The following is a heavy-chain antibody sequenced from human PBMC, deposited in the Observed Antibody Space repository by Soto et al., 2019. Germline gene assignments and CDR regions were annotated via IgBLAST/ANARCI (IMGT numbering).Heavy chain of an antibody. CDR1: AFTFSSYP. CDR2: ISYDGSNR. D-gene: IGHD3-3*01. V-gene: IGHV3-30-3*01. CDR3: ARGRGDFWNGDYPY. J-gene: IGHJ4*02. Sequence: QVQLVESGGGVVQPGRSLRLSCAASAFTFSSYPMHWVRQAPGKGLEWVAVISYDGSNRYYADSVKGRFTISRDNSKSTLYLQMTSLRTEDTAVYYCARGRGDFWNGDYPYWGQGTLVTVSS.